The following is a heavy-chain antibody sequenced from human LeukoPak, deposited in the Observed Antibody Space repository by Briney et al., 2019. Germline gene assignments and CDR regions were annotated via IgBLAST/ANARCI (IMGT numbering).Heavy chain of an antibody. J-gene: IGHJ6*02. CDR1: GYTFTSYD. CDR3: ARRSGDYSYYYGMDV. V-gene: IGHV1-8*01. Sequence: ASVKVSCKASGYTFTSYDINWVRQATGQGLEWMGWVNPNSGNTGYAQKFQGRVTMTRNTSISTAYMELSSLRSEDTAVYYCARRSGDYSYYYGMDVWGQGTTVTVSS. D-gene: IGHD4-17*01. CDR2: VNPNSGNT.